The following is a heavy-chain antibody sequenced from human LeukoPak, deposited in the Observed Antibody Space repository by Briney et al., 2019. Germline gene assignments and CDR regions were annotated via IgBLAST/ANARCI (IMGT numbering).Heavy chain of an antibody. CDR3: ARIAATIGADYFDY. V-gene: IGHV4-59*01. CDR1: GGSISSYY. CDR2: IYYSGST. J-gene: IGHJ4*02. D-gene: IGHD5-12*01. Sequence: SETLSLTCTVSGGSISSYYWSWIRQPPGKGLEWIGYIYYSGSTNYNPPLKSRVTISVDTSKNQFSLKLSSVTAADTAVYYCARIAATIGADYFDYWGQGTLVTVSS.